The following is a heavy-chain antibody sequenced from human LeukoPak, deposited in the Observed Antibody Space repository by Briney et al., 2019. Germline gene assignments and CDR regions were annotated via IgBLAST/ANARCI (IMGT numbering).Heavy chain of an antibody. CDR3: AKERYSSSWPPLSWFDP. CDR2: ISGSGGST. V-gene: IGHV3-23*01. D-gene: IGHD6-13*01. CDR1: GFTFSSNA. J-gene: IGHJ5*02. Sequence: GGSLRLSCAASGFTFSSNAMSWVRQAPGKGLEWVSAISGSGGSTYYADSVKGRFTISRDNSKNTLYLQMNSLRAEDTAVYYCAKERYSSSWPPLSWFDPWGQGTLVTVSS.